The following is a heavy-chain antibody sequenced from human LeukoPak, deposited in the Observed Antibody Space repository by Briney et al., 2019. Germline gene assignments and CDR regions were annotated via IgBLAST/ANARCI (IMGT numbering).Heavy chain of an antibody. J-gene: IGHJ5*02. Sequence: GGSLTLSCAASGLPFTNYSMNWLRQTPGKGVEWVSSTSSSSTYKYYADSVKGRFTISRDNARNSLYLQMNSLRVDDTAVYYCYPHYYGSGNLNWFDPWGQGTLVTVSS. CDR1: GLPFTNYS. CDR2: TSSSSTYK. D-gene: IGHD3-10*01. V-gene: IGHV3-21*01. CDR3: YPHYYGSGNLNWFDP.